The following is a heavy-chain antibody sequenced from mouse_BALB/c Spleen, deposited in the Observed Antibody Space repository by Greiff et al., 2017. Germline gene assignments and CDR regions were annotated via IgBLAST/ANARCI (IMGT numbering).Heavy chain of an antibody. D-gene: IGHD2-4*01. CDR2: IDPENGNT. V-gene: IGHV14-1*02. J-gene: IGHJ4*01. CDR3: ASDYPYAMDY. Sequence: EVQLQQSGAELVRPGALVKLSCKASGFNIKDYYMHWVKPRPEQGLEWIGWIDPENGNTIYDPKFHGKASITAYTSSNTAYLQLSSLTSEDTAVYYCASDYPYAMDYWGQGTSVTVSA. CDR1: GFNIKDYY.